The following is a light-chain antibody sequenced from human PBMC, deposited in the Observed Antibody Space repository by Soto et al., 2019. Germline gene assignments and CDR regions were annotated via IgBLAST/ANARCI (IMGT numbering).Light chain of an antibody. V-gene: IGLV2-14*01. CDR3: SSFTTSSNIV. CDR1: SSDVGSFDF. CDR2: DVS. J-gene: IGLJ1*01. Sequence: QSALSHPASVSGSPGHPITISCTGTSSDVGSFDFVAWYQHNPGKAPKLMIYDVSNRPSGVSSRFSGSKSGNTASLSISGLQTEEEANYYCSSFTTSSNIVFGTGTKVTVL.